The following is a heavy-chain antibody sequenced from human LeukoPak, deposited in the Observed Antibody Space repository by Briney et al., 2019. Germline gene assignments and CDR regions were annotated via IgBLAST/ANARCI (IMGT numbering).Heavy chain of an antibody. D-gene: IGHD3-22*01. CDR3: ARGAYYYDSSGYYWN. J-gene: IGHJ4*02. CDR1: GFTFSSYS. CDR2: ISSSSSYI. V-gene: IGHV3-21*01. Sequence: GGSLRLSCAASGFTFSSYSMNWVRQAPGKGLEWVSSISSSSSYIYYADSVKGRFTISRDNAKNSLYLQMNSLRAEDTAVYYCARGAYYYDSSGYYWNWGQGTLVTVSS.